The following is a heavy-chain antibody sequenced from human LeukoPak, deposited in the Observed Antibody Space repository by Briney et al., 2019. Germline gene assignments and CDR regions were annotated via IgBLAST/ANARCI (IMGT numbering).Heavy chain of an antibody. CDR3: ARITYYYDSGGYYYCGY. Sequence: SGPALVKPTQTLTLTCTFSGFSLSTSGMCVSWIRQPPGKALEWLARIDWDDDKYYSTSLKTRLTISKDTSKNQVVLTMTNMDPVDTATYYCARITYYYDSGGYYYCGYWGQGTLVTVSS. CDR1: GFSLSTSGMC. J-gene: IGHJ4*02. CDR2: IDWDDDK. D-gene: IGHD3-22*01. V-gene: IGHV2-70*11.